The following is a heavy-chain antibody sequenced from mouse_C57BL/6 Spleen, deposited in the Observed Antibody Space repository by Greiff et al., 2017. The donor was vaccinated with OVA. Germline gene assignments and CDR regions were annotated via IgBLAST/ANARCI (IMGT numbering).Heavy chain of an antibody. D-gene: IGHD1-1*01. J-gene: IGHJ1*03. V-gene: IGHV3-1*01. CDR1: GYSITSGYD. CDR2: ISYSGST. CDR3: ARDNGSRGDWYFDV. Sequence: DVHLVESGPGMVKPSQSLSLTCTVTGYSITSGYDWHWIRHFPGNKLEWMGYISYSGSTNYNPSLQSRISFTHDTSTNHFFLKLNSVTTEDTATDYCARDNGSRGDWYFDVWGTGTTVTVSS.